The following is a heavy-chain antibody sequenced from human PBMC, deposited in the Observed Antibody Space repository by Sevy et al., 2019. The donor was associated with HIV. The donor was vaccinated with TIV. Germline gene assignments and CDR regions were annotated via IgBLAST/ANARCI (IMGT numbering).Heavy chain of an antibody. V-gene: IGHV3-7*01. D-gene: IGHD3-10*01. Sequence: GGSLRLSCAASGFTFSSYWMSGVRQAPGKGLEWVANIKQDGSEKYYVDSVKGRFTISRDNAKNSRYLQMNSLRAEDTAVYYCARDRMVRGVINVYYYGMDVWGQGTTVTVSS. CDR3: ARDRMVRGVINVYYYGMDV. CDR1: GFTFSSYW. J-gene: IGHJ6*02. CDR2: IKQDGSEK.